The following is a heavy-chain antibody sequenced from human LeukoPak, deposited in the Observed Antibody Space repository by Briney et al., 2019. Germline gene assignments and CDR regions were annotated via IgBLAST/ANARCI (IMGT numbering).Heavy chain of an antibody. Sequence: PGGSLRLSCAASGFTVSSNYMSWVRQAPGKGLEWVSVIYSGGSTYCADSVKGRFTISRDNSKNTLYLQMNSLRAEDTAVYYCATHYDILTGYSRDAFDIWGQGTMVTVSS. V-gene: IGHV3-53*01. CDR3: ATHYDILTGYSRDAFDI. CDR2: IYSGGST. J-gene: IGHJ3*02. CDR1: GFTVSSNY. D-gene: IGHD3-9*01.